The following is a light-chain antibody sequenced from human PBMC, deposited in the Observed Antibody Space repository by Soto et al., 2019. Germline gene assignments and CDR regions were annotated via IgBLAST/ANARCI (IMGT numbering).Light chain of an antibody. CDR3: SSYVSVSSTV. Sequence: QSALTQPASVSGSPGQSITISCTGTSSDIGCYDYVSWYQQHPGKAPKLIIYEVSNRPSGVSNRFSGSKSGNTASLTISGLQAEDEANYFCSSYVSVSSTVFGGGTQLTVL. V-gene: IGLV2-14*01. CDR1: SSDIGCYDY. CDR2: EVS. J-gene: IGLJ2*01.